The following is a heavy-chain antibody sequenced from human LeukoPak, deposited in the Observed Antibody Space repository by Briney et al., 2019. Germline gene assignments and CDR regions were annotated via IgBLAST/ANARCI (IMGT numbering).Heavy chain of an antibody. CDR2: ISGSGDII. Sequence: GGSLRLSCAASGFTFNSYAMSWVRQAPGKGLEWVSYISGSGDIIHYADSVKGRFTISRDNAKNSVFLQMNSLRDEDTAVYYCATIPGYRLFYWGQGTRVTVSS. V-gene: IGHV3-48*02. J-gene: IGHJ4*02. CDR1: GFTFNSYA. CDR3: ATIPGYRLFY. D-gene: IGHD5-18*01.